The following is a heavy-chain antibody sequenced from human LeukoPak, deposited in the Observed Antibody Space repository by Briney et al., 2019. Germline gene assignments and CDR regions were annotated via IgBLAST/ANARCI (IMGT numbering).Heavy chain of an antibody. CDR3: AKDRLRGYSYGYVDY. V-gene: IGHV3-33*06. D-gene: IGHD5-18*01. Sequence: PGRSLRLSCAASGFNFSSYAMHWVRQAPGKGLEWVAVIWYDGANQYYTDSVKGRFTISRDNSKNTLYLQMNSLRAEDTAVYYCAKDRLRGYSYGYVDYWGQGTLVTVSS. CDR1: GFNFSSYA. J-gene: IGHJ4*02. CDR2: IWYDGANQ.